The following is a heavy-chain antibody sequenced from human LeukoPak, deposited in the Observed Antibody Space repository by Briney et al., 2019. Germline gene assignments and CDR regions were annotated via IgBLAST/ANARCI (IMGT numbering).Heavy chain of an antibody. D-gene: IGHD3-10*01. CDR3: AKRGVVIRGILVIGHHQEAYHYDY. CDR1: GFTFSSYG. Sequence: QPGRSLRLSCAASGFTFSSYGMHWVRQAPGKGLEWVAVIWYDGSNKYYADSVKGRFTISRDNSKNTLYLQMSSLRAEDTAVYFCAKRGVVIRGILVIGHHQEAYHYDYWGQGVLVTVSS. CDR2: IWYDGSNK. J-gene: IGHJ4*02. V-gene: IGHV3-33*06.